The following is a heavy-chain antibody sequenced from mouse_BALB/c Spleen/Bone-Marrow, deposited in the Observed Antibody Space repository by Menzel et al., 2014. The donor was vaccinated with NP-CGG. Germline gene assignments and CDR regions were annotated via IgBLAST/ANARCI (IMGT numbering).Heavy chain of an antibody. D-gene: IGHD2-3*01. CDR2: INPDSITI. J-gene: IGHJ3*01. V-gene: IGHV4-1*02. Sequence: EVKLMESGGGLVQPGGSLKLSCAASGFDFSRYWMSWVRQAPGKGLEWIGEINPDSITINYTPSLKDKFIISRDNAKNTLYLQMSKVRSEDTALYYCSRLGYYGWFAYWGQGTLVTVSA. CDR3: SRLGYYGWFAY. CDR1: GFDFSRYW.